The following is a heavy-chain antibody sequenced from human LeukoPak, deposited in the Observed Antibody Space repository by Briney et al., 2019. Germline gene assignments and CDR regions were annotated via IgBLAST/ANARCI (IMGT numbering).Heavy chain of an antibody. Sequence: SETLSLTCTVSGGSISSGDYYWSWIRQPPGKGLEWIGYIYYSGSTYYNPSLKGRVTISVDTSKNQFSLKLSTVTAADTAVYYCAREVSRWPYYFDYWGQGTLVTVSS. V-gene: IGHV4-30-4*01. CDR1: GGSISSGDYY. CDR2: IYYSGST. D-gene: IGHD4-23*01. CDR3: AREVSRWPYYFDY. J-gene: IGHJ4*02.